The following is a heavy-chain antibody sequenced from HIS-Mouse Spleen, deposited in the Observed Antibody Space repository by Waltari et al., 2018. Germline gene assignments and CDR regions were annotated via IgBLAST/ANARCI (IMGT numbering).Heavy chain of an antibody. D-gene: IGHD6-13*01. J-gene: IGHJ2*01. V-gene: IGHV4-39*07. CDR3: AREIPYSSSWYDWYFDL. CDR1: GGSPISSSYY. Sequence: QLQLQESGPGLVKPSETLSLTCTVSGGSPISSSYYWGWIRQPPGQGREWIGSIYYSGSTYYNPSLKSRVTISVDTSKNQFSLKLSSVTAADTAVYYCAREIPYSSSWYDWYFDLWGRGTLVTVSS. CDR2: IYYSGST.